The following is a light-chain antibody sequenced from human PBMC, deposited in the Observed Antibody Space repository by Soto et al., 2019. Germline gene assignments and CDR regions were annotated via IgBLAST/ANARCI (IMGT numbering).Light chain of an antibody. CDR1: QSLSGTY. CDR3: QQYGSSLP. CDR2: GAS. J-gene: IGKJ1*01. Sequence: ELVLTQSPGTLSLSPGERATLSCRASQSLSGTYLAWYQQKPGQAPRLLIYGASSRATGIPDRFSGSGSGPDFTLTISRLEPEDFAVYYCQQYGSSLPFGQGTKVDIK. V-gene: IGKV3-20*01.